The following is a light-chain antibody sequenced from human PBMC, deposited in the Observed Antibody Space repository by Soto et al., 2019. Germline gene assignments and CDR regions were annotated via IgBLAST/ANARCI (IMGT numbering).Light chain of an antibody. CDR1: QNIHSF. J-gene: IGKJ4*01. CDR2: GAS. Sequence: DILMTQSPSSLAASPGERATISCRASQNIHSFLTWYQQKPGQAPRVLIYGASARDSGIPARFSGSGSGTEFTLTISSLQSEDFASYFCQQCYNFPFTFGGGTKVDIK. V-gene: IGKV3-15*01. CDR3: QQCYNFPFT.